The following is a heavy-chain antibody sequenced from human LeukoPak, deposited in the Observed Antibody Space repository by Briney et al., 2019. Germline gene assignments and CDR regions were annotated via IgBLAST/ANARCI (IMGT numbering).Heavy chain of an antibody. CDR1: GFTFSNYG. Sequence: GASLRLSCAASGFTFSNYGMSWVRQAPGKGLEWVSTINENAANTHYADSVKGRFTISRDNSKNTLLLQMNSRRADDTALYYCTKGDGGWYPIDSWGQGTLVIVSS. CDR3: TKGDGGWYPIDS. CDR2: INENAANT. D-gene: IGHD6-19*01. V-gene: IGHV3-23*01. J-gene: IGHJ4*02.